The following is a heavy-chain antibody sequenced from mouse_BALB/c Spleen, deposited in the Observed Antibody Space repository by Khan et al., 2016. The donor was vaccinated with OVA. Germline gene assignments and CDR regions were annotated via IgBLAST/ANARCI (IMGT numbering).Heavy chain of an antibody. Sequence: DVQLVESGGGLVRPGGSLKLSCAASGFSFSSYSMSWVRQTPEKRLEWVATISSGGSYTYYQDSVKGRFTISRDNAKNTLYLQMSSLKSEDTAMYYCPRHRGYYGSSPYFDYWGQGTSLTVSS. CDR2: ISSGGSYT. CDR1: GFSFSSYS. J-gene: IGHJ2*02. D-gene: IGHD1-1*01. CDR3: PRHRGYYGSSPYFDY. V-gene: IGHV5-6-4*01.